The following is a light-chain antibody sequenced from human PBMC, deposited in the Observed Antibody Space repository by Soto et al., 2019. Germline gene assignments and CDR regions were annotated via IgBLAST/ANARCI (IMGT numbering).Light chain of an antibody. CDR1: QSVRSN. V-gene: IGKV3-15*01. CDR2: DAS. CDR3: QQYDNWPRT. Sequence: KVMTQSPATLSVSPGERATLSYGASQSVRSNVAWYQQKPGQPPRLLIYDASTRATGIPSRFSGSGSGTEFTLTISSLKSEDFAVYYCQQYDNWPRTFGQGTKVDIK. J-gene: IGKJ1*01.